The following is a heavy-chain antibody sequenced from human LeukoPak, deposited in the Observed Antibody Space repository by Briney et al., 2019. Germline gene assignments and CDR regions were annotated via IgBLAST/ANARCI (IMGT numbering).Heavy chain of an antibody. J-gene: IGHJ4*02. CDR3: AKRPSDYGDYVTYFDY. Sequence: GGSLRLSCAASGFSFISYGMHWVRQAPGKGPEWVGVISDDGRNKKYADSVKGRFTISRDNSKDTLYLQMNSLRDEDTAVYYCAKRPSDYGDYVTYFDYWGQGTLVTVSS. D-gene: IGHD4-17*01. CDR1: GFSFISYG. CDR2: ISDDGRNK. V-gene: IGHV3-30*18.